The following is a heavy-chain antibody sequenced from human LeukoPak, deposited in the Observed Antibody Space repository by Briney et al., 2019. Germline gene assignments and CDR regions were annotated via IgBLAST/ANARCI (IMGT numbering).Heavy chain of an antibody. D-gene: IGHD6-6*01. Sequence: PGGSLRLSCAASGFIFSNYAMGWGRQAPGKGLEWVSSITGSGGNTYYADSVKGRFTFSRDNSKNTLHLQMNSLRAEDTAVYYCARGLDYFDYWGQGTLVTVSS. CDR3: ARGLDYFDY. CDR1: GFIFSNYA. J-gene: IGHJ4*02. V-gene: IGHV3-23*01. CDR2: ITGSGGNT.